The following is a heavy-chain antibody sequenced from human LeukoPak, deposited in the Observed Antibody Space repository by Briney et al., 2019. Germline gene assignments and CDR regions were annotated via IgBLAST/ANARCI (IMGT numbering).Heavy chain of an antibody. D-gene: IGHD6-13*01. V-gene: IGHV4-38-2*01. CDR2: IYHSGST. Sequence: KPSETLSLTCAVSGYSISSGYYWGWIRQPPGKGLEWIGSIYHSGSTYYNPSLKSRVTISVDTSKNQFSLKLSSVTAADTAVYYCARGTEQHSFDYWGQGTLVTVSS. CDR1: GYSISSGYY. CDR3: ARGTEQHSFDY. J-gene: IGHJ4*02.